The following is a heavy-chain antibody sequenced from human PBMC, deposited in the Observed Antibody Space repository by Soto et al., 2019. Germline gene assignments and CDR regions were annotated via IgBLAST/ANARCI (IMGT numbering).Heavy chain of an antibody. CDR1: GYTFTSYD. CDR3: ARGPGALMYYYDSSGYFFDY. CDR2: MNPNSGNT. D-gene: IGHD3-22*01. Sequence: ASVKVSCKASGYTFTSYDINWVRQATGQGLEWMGWMNPNSGNTGYAQKFQGRVTMTRNTSISTAYMELSSLRSEDTAVYYCARGPGALMYYYDSSGYFFDYRGQGTLVTVSS. V-gene: IGHV1-8*01. J-gene: IGHJ4*02.